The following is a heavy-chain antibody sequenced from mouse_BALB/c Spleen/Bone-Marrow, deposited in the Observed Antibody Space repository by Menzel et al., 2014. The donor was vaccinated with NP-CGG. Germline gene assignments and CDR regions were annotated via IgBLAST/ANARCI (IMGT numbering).Heavy chain of an antibody. J-gene: IGHJ4*01. CDR3: ARGGNYYAMDY. CDR1: GISFTGYG. CDR2: MRGNGST. Sequence: QAQLKESGPGLVAHSQSLSITCTVSGISFTGYGVNWVRQPSGKGLEWLGMMRGNGSTDYNSTRKSRLKSSKDKSKSQVFLKMNSLQTDDTARYYCARGGNYYAMDYWGQGTSVTVSS. D-gene: IGHD2-1*01. V-gene: IGHV2-6-7*01.